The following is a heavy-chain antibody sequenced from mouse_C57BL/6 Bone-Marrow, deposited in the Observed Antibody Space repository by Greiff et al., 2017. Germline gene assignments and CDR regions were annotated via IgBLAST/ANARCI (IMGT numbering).Heavy chain of an antibody. D-gene: IGHD1-1*01. CDR1: GYSFTDYN. Sequence: EVQLQQSGPELVKPGASVTISCTASGYSFTDYNMNWVKQSNGKSLEWIGVINTNYGTTSYNQKVKGKATLTVDQSSSTAYMQLNSLNSEDSAVYYCARDLDGSSFLSYWGQGTTLTVSS. CDR2: INTNYGTT. CDR3: ARDLDGSSFLSY. J-gene: IGHJ2*01. V-gene: IGHV1-39*01.